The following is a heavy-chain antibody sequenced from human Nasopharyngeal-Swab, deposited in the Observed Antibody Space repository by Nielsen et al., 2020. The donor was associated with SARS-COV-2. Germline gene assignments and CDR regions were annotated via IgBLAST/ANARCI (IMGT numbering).Heavy chain of an antibody. J-gene: IGHJ4*02. CDR1: GYTFTGYY. CDR3: ARDYSYALYYFDY. D-gene: IGHD5-18*01. V-gene: IGHV1-2*02. CDR2: INPNSGGT. Sequence: ASVKVSCKASGYTFTGYYMHWVRQAPGQGLEWMGWINPNSGGTNYAQKFQGRVTVTRDTSISTAYMELSRLRSDDTAVYYCARDYSYALYYFDYWGQGTLVTVSS.